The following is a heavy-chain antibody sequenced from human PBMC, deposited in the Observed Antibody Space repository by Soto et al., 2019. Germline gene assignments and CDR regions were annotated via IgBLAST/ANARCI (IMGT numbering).Heavy chain of an antibody. V-gene: IGHV1-3*01. CDR3: ARVMVRGVTLPFGY. CDR1: GYTFTSYA. CDR2: INAGNGNT. D-gene: IGHD3-10*01. Sequence: ASVKVSGKASGYTFTSYAMHCVRQAPGQRLEWMGWINAGNGNTKYSQKFQGRVTITRDTSASTAYMELSSLRSEDTAVYYCARVMVRGVTLPFGYWGQGTLVTVSS. J-gene: IGHJ4*02.